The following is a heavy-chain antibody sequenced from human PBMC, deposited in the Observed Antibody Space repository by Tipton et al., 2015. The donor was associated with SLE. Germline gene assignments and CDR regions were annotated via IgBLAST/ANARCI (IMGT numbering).Heavy chain of an antibody. CDR3: ARSGIMVQGVITY. Sequence: SLRLSCAASGFTVSSNYMSWIRQAPGKGLEWVSYISSSGSTIYYADSVKGRFTISRDNAKNSLYLQMNSLRAEDTAVYYCARSGIMVQGVITYWGQGTLVTVSS. V-gene: IGHV3-11*04. D-gene: IGHD3-10*01. J-gene: IGHJ4*02. CDR1: GFTVSSNY. CDR2: ISSSGSTI.